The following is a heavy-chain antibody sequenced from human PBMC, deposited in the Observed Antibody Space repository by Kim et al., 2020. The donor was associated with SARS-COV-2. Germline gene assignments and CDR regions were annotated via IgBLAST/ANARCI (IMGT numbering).Heavy chain of an antibody. V-gene: IGHV1-8*01. J-gene: IGHJ6*02. CDR3: ATKRRLSYYYYGMDV. Sequence: QKVQGRVTMTRNNAISTAYMELSSLRAEDTAVYYCATKRRLSYYYYGMDVWGQGTTVTVSS.